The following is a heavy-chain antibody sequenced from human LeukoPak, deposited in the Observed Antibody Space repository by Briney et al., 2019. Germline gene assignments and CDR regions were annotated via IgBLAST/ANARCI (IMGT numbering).Heavy chain of an antibody. CDR2: IYHSGAT. D-gene: IGHD3-16*01. J-gene: IGHJ3*02. V-gene: IGHV4-59*01. Sequence: PSETLSLTCTVSGGSISGYYWSWIRQPPGKGLEWIGEIYHSGATKYNPSLRSRVTISVDTSKNQFSLRLNSMATADTAVYYCATHTRFFAFDIWGQGAMVTVSS. CDR3: ATHTRFFAFDI. CDR1: GGSISGYY.